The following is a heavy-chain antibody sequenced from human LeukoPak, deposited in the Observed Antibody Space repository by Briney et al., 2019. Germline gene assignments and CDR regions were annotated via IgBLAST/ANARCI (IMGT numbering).Heavy chain of an antibody. CDR1: GFTFSSYS. J-gene: IGHJ5*02. CDR3: ARAKWDTAMVMFA. D-gene: IGHD5-18*01. CDR2: ISSSSSYI. V-gene: IGHV3-21*01. Sequence: PGGSLRLSCAASGFTFSSYSMNWVRQAPGKGLEWVSSISSSSSYICYADSVKGRFTTSRDNAKNSLYLQMNSLRAEDTAVYYCARAKWDTAMVMFAWGQGTLVTVSS.